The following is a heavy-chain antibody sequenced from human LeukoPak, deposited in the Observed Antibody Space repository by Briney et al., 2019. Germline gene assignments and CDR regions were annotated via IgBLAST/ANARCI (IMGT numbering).Heavy chain of an antibody. CDR2: ISGSGGST. D-gene: IGHD2-2*01. CDR3: ARASSSTFYGMDV. V-gene: IGHV3-23*01. CDR1: GFTFSSYA. Sequence: PGGSLRLSCAASGFTFSSYAMSWVRQAPGKGLEWVSAISGSGGSTYYADSVKGRFTISRDNSKNTLYLQMNSLRAEDTAVYYCARASSSTFYGMDVWGQGTTVTVSS. J-gene: IGHJ6*02.